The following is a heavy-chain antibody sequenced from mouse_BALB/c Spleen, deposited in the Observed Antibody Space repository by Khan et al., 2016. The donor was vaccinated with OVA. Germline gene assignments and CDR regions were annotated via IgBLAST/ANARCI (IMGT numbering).Heavy chain of an antibody. CDR1: GYTFTYYV. D-gene: IGHD2-3*01. CDR2: FYPGSDNA. J-gene: IGHJ2*01. V-gene: IGHV1-77*01. CDR3: ARGDGYYVYFDY. Sequence: QVQLKQSGPELVKPGASVKMSCKVSGYTFTYYVITWVKQRIGQGLEWIGEFYPGSDNAYYNERLKGKATLTADKSYNTIYMQFSSLTTEDSAVYFCARGDGYYVYFDYWGQGTTLTVSS.